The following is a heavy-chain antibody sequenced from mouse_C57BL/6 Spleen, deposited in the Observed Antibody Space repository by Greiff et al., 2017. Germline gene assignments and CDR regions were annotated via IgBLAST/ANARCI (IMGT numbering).Heavy chain of an antibody. J-gene: IGHJ2*01. CDR3: ARRGGNSYFDY. V-gene: IGHV1-69*01. D-gene: IGHD2-1*01. Sequence: QVQLQQPGAELVMPGASVKLSCKASGYTFTSYWMHWVKQRPGQGLEWIGEIAPSDSYTNYNQKFKGKSTLTVDKSSSTAYMQLSSLTSEDSAVYYCARRGGNSYFDYWGQGTTLTVSS. CDR1: GYTFTSYW. CDR2: IAPSDSYT.